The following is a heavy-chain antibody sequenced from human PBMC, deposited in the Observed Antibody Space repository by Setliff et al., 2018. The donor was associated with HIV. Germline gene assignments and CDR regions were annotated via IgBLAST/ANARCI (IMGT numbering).Heavy chain of an antibody. CDR3: ARHNSGSYGPWYYYYYYMDV. CDR2: IYYSGSA. CDR1: GGSINSGYF. Sequence: SETLSLTCAVSGGSINSGYFWNWIRQRPGKGPECIGYIYYSGSAYYSPSLKSRVIISVDTSKNQFSLNLTSVTAADTAVYYCARHNSGSYGPWYYYYYYMDVWGKGTTVTVSS. J-gene: IGHJ6*03. V-gene: IGHV4-31*11. D-gene: IGHD1-26*01.